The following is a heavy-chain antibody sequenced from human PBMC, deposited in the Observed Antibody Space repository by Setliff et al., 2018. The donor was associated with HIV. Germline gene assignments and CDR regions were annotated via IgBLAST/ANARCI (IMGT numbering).Heavy chain of an antibody. CDR3: ARRDGYSYGFYFDY. J-gene: IGHJ4*02. CDR1: GGSISSSTYY. CDR2: IYYSGST. Sequence: PSETLSLTCTVSGGSISSSTYYWGWIRQPPGKGLEWIGTIYYSGSTYYNPSLKSRLTISVDTSKNQFSLKLSSVTAADTAVSYCARRDGYSYGFYFDYWGQGTLVTVSS. D-gene: IGHD5-18*01. V-gene: IGHV4-39*01.